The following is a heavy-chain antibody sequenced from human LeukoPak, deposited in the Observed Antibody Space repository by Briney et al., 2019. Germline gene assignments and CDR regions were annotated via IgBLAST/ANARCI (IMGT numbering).Heavy chain of an antibody. CDR3: ARDRYSGTYLGGMDV. CDR2: IKQDGSEK. V-gene: IGHV3-7*01. D-gene: IGHD1-26*01. J-gene: IGHJ6*02. Sequence: GGSLRLSCAASGFTFGNYWMSWVRQAPGEGLEWVANIKQDGSEKTYVDSMEGRFTISRDNAKNSLYLQMTSLRAEDTAVYYCARDRYSGTYLGGMDVWGQGTTVTVSS. CDR1: GFTFGNYW.